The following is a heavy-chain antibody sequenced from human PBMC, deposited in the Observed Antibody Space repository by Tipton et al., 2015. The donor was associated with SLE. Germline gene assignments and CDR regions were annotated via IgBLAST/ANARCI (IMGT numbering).Heavy chain of an antibody. D-gene: IGHD1-26*01. V-gene: IGHV4-39*07. CDR1: GGSVSGSNYY. CDR2: IYHGGST. Sequence: TLSLTCTVSGGSVSGSNYYWGWIRQPPGKGLEWIGSIYHGGSTYYNPSLKSRVTISVDTSKNQFSLKLSSVTAADTAVYYCARGVLGGSYPYWGQGTLVTVSS. CDR3: ARGVLGGSYPY. J-gene: IGHJ4*02.